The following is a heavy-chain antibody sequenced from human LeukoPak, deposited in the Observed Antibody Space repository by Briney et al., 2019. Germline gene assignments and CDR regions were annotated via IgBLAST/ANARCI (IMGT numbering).Heavy chain of an antibody. J-gene: IGHJ3*02. CDR2: ISGSGTYM. CDR3: ARVLDITGTIFDAFDI. V-gene: IGHV3-21*01. D-gene: IGHD1-20*01. Sequence: GGSLRLSCAASGFTFTTYKMNWVRQAPGKGLEWVSSISGSGTYMYYADSLKGRFTISRDNAKNSLYLQMNSLRAEDTAVYYCARVLDITGTIFDAFDIWGQGTMVTVSS. CDR1: GFTFTTYK.